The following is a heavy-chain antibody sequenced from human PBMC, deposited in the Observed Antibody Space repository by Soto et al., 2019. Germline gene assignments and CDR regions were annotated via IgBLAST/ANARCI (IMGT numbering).Heavy chain of an antibody. CDR1: GGSISSGDYY. CDR3: ARDRLYTYGIDH. Sequence: PSETLSLTCTVSGGSISSGDYYWSWIRQPPGKGLEWIGYIYYSGSTYYNPSLKSRVTISVDTSKNQFSLKLSSVTAADTAVYSCARDRLYTYGIDHWGQGTLLTVSS. CDR2: IYYSGST. V-gene: IGHV4-30-4*01. J-gene: IGHJ5*02. D-gene: IGHD3-10*01.